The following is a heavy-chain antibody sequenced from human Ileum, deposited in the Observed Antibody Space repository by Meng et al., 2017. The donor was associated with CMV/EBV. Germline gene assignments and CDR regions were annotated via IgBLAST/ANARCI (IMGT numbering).Heavy chain of an antibody. V-gene: IGHV3-23*01. Sequence: GQLLDSGGAVVQPGGSLRLSCVASGFMFSNYDMTWVRQAPGKGLEWVSGILGSGDVTFYADSVKGRFSTSRDNSRNMVFLQMDSLTVDDAAIYYCASHAYGMAKGWGQGALVTASS. D-gene: IGHD4-17*01. CDR1: GFMFSNYD. CDR3: ASHAYGMAKG. J-gene: IGHJ4*02. CDR2: ILGSGDVT.